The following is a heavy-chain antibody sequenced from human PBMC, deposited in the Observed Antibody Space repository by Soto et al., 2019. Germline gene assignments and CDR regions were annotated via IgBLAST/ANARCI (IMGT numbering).Heavy chain of an antibody. CDR2: INPGVRST. J-gene: IGHJ4*02. CDR3: ARLWCGGHCDCDY. D-gene: IGHD2-21*02. V-gene: IGHV1-46*01. Sequence: QVQLVQSGAELKKPGASVKVSCKASGYTFTNFYIHWVRQAPGQGLEWMGRINPGVRSTTYAQRFQDTVSMTRDTSTSTVYMELSSLRSEDRAMYYCARLWCGGHCDCDYWGPGTLVTVSS. CDR1: GYTFTNFY.